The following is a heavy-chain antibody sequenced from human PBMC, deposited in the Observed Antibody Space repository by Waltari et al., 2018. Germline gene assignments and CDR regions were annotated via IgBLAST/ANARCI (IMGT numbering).Heavy chain of an antibody. Sequence: QVRLAESGGGMVQSGGSLRLSCEASGFTFSRHGLHWVRQAPGKGLEVVAFITYDGGRKFYSDSLKGRFTISRDNSKDILFLDMNNLRRDDTAVYFCARGSAGKPLDNWGQGALVTVSS. CDR1: GFTFSRHG. CDR3: ARGSAGKPLDN. CDR2: ITYDGGRK. D-gene: IGHD2-15*01. J-gene: IGHJ4*02. V-gene: IGHV3-30*03.